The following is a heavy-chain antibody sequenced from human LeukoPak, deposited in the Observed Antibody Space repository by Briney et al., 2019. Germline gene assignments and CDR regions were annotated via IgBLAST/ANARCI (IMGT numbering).Heavy chain of an antibody. CDR3: ATGSGSAYCGGDCYSGWYFDL. V-gene: IGHV1-69*13. CDR2: IIPIFGTA. D-gene: IGHD2-21*02. CDR1: GYTFTSYD. J-gene: IGHJ2*01. Sequence: SVKVSCKASGYTFTSYDINWVRQAPGQGLEWMGGIIPIFGTANYAQKLQGRVTITADESTSTAYMELSSLRSEDTAVYYCATGSGSAYCGGDCYSGWYFDLWGRGTLVTVSS.